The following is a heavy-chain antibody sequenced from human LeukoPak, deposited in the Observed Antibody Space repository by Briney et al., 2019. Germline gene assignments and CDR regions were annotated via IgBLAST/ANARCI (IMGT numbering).Heavy chain of an antibody. CDR2: ST. CDR3: AREMVDIVATAYYYYGMDV. D-gene: IGHD5-12*01. Sequence: STSYADSVKGRFTISRDNAKNTLYLQMNSLRAEDTAVYYCAREMVDIVATAYYYYGMDVWGQGTTVTVSS. J-gene: IGHJ6*02. V-gene: IGHV3-74*01.